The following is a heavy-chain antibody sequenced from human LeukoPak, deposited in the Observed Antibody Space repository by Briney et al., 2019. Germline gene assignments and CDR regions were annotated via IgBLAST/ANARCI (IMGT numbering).Heavy chain of an antibody. V-gene: IGHV3-23*01. Sequence: PGGSLRLSCAASGFTFSSYAMGWVRQAPGKGLEWVPAISGSGGSTYYADSVKGRFTISRDNSKNTLYLQMNSLRAEDTAVYYCAKDEAARPGLGFDYWGQGTLVTVSS. D-gene: IGHD6-6*01. J-gene: IGHJ4*02. CDR3: AKDEAARPGLGFDY. CDR2: ISGSGGST. CDR1: GFTFSSYA.